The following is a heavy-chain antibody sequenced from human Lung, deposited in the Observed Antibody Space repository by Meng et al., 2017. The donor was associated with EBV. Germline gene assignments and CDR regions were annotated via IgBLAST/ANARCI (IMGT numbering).Heavy chain of an antibody. CDR2: IYYSGST. V-gene: IGHV4-31*03. CDR3: AATVNDGYFDY. CDR1: GGSISSGGYY. D-gene: IGHD4-11*01. Sequence: VQRLESGPGLVQPSQTLSLTCTGSGGSISSGGYYGSWIRQHPGKGLEWIGYIYYSGSTYYNPSLKSRVTISVDTSKNQFSLKLSSVTAADTAVYYCAATVNDGYFDYRGQGTLVTVSS. J-gene: IGHJ4*02.